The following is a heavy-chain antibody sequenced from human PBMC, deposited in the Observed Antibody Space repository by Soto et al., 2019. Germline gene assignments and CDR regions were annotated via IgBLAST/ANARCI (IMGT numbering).Heavy chain of an antibody. CDR2: INPSGGST. J-gene: IGHJ3*02. CDR3: AREDDSSGYSKHDAFDI. CDR1: GYTFTSYY. V-gene: IGHV1-46*01. Sequence: ASVKVSCKASGYTFTSYYMHWVRQAPGQGLEWMGIINPSGGSTSYAQKFQGRVTMTRDTSTSTVYMELSSLRSEDTAVYYCAREDDSSGYSKHDAFDIWGQGTMVTVSS. D-gene: IGHD3-22*01.